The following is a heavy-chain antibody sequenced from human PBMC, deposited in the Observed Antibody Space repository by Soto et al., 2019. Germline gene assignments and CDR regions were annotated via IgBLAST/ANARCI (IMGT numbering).Heavy chain of an antibody. Sequence: QVQLQQWGAGLLKPSETLSLVCAVYGGSFSGYYWSWIRQTPGKVLEWIGEVDHSGDTKYNPSLKSRVTISADTSKNQFSLRLSSVTTADTAVYYCARRLLYDHYYYAMDVWGQGTTVSVSS. V-gene: IGHV4-34*01. CDR3: ARRLLYDHYYYAMDV. D-gene: IGHD1-26*01. J-gene: IGHJ6*02. CDR2: VDHSGDT. CDR1: GGSFSGYY.